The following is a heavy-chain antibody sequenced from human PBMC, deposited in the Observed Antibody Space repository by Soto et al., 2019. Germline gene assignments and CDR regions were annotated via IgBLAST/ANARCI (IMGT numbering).Heavy chain of an antibody. V-gene: IGHV3-74*01. Sequence: EVQLVESGGGLVQPGGSLRLSCADSVFTFSDYWMHWVRHAPGKGLVWVSRINSDGTRTNYADSVKGRFTISRDNAENTLYLQMNSLTAEDTAVYYCAREGVGYYHMDVWGKGTTVTVSS. CDR2: INSDGTRT. CDR3: AREGVGYYHMDV. CDR1: VFTFSDYW. J-gene: IGHJ6*03.